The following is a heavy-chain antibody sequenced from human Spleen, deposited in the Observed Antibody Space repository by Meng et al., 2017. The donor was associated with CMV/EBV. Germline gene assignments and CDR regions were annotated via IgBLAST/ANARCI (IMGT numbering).Heavy chain of an antibody. CDR1: GFTFSSYW. Sequence: GGSLRLSCAASGFTFSSYWMHWVRQAPGKGLLWVSRINSDGSSTTYADSVKGRFTISRDNAKNTLYLQMSSLRVEDTAMYYCARDGGAYSSSPDFDYWGQGTLVTVSS. CDR2: INSDGSST. J-gene: IGHJ4*02. V-gene: IGHV3-74*01. CDR3: ARDGGAYSSSPDFDY. D-gene: IGHD6-6*01.